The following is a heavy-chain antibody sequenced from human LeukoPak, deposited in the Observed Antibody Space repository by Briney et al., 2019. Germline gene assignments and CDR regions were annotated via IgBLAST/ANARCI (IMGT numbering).Heavy chain of an antibody. J-gene: IGHJ4*02. CDR1: GGSISSYY. D-gene: IGHD5-12*01. CDR2: IYYSGST. Sequence: SETLSLTCTVSGGSISSYYWSWIRQPPGKGLEWIGYIYYSGSTNYNPSLKSRVTISVDTSKNQFSLKLSSVTAADTAVYYCARVGYSGYQPIDYWGQGTLVTVSS. CDR3: ARVGYSGYQPIDY. V-gene: IGHV4-59*01.